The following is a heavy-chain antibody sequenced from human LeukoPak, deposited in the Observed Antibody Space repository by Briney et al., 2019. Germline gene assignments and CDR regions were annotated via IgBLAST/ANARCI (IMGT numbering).Heavy chain of an antibody. CDR1: GFTLSSYW. J-gene: IGHJ1*01. CDR2: INTDGRT. Sequence: GGSLRLSCAASGFTLSSYWMHWVRQAPGKGLVWVSRINTDGRTNHADSVKGRFTISRNNAKNTVSLQMNSLRAEDTGVYYCARAPSEIGGYYPEYFRHWGQGTLVIVSS. CDR3: ARAPSEIGGYYPEYFRH. D-gene: IGHD3-22*01. V-gene: IGHV3-74*01.